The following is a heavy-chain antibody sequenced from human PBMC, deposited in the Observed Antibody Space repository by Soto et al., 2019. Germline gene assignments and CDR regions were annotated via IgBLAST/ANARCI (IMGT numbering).Heavy chain of an antibody. V-gene: IGHV5-51*01. CDR3: ASVSPRDSSGYPPDAFDI. D-gene: IGHD3-22*01. CDR2: IYPGDSDT. J-gene: IGHJ3*02. Sequence: GASLKISCKGSGYSFTSYWIGWVRQMRGKGLEWMGIIYPGDSDTRYSPSFQGQVTISADKSISTAYLQWSSLKASDTAMYYCASVSPRDSSGYPPDAFDIWGQGTMVTVSS. CDR1: GYSFTSYW.